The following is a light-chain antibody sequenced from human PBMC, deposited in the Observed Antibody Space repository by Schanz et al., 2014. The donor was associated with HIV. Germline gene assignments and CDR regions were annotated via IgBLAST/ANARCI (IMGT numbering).Light chain of an antibody. V-gene: IGLV1-44*01. CDR3: QSYDSTLTLYV. CDR2: NTY. Sequence: QSVLTQPPSASGTPGQRVTISCSGSSSSNKTNTVNWLPHPPGTAPQLLISNTYHRPSGVPDRFSGSESGTSASLAISGLQSEDEADYYCQSYDSTLTLYVFGTGTKLTVL. J-gene: IGLJ1*01. CDR1: SSSNKTNT.